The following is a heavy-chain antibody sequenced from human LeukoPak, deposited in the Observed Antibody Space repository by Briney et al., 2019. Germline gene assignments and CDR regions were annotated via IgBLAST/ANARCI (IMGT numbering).Heavy chain of an antibody. CDR3: ARDGSSWYWDY. V-gene: IGHV4-59*12. Sequence: SETLSLTCTVSGGSISSYYWSWIRQPPGKGLEWIGYIYHSGSTYYNPSLKSRVTISVDRSKNQFSLKLSSVTAADTAVYYCARDGSSWYWDYWGQGTLVTVSS. CDR1: GGSISSYY. J-gene: IGHJ4*02. CDR2: IYHSGST. D-gene: IGHD6-13*01.